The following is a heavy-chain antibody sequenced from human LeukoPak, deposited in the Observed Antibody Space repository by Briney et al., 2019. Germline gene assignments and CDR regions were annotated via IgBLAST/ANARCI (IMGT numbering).Heavy chain of an antibody. V-gene: IGHV4-59*01. CDR1: GGSISSYY. CDR3: ARGHLTPTLFDY. CDR2: IYFSGST. J-gene: IGHJ4*02. Sequence: PSETLSLTCTVSGGSISSYYWSWIRQPPGKELEWIGYIYFSGSTNYTPSLKSRVTISVDTSKNQFSLKLSSVTAADTAVYYCARGHLTPTLFDYWGQGTLVTVSS.